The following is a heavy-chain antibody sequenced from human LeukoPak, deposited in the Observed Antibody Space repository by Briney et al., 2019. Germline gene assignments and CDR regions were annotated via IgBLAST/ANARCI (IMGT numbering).Heavy chain of an antibody. Sequence: SETLSLTCAVSGYSISTGNYWGWIRQPPGKGLEYIGSIYESGSTYYHPSLKSRVTISVDTSKNQFSLKLSSVTAADTAVYYCASGAYSSSSFRYYMDVWGKGTTVTVSS. CDR1: GYSISTGNY. J-gene: IGHJ6*03. CDR3: ASGAYSSSSFRYYMDV. V-gene: IGHV4-38-2*01. CDR2: IYESGST. D-gene: IGHD6-6*01.